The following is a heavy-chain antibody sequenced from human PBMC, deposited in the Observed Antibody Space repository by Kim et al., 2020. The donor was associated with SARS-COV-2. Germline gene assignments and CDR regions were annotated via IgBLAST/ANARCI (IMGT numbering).Heavy chain of an antibody. D-gene: IGHD3-10*01. J-gene: IGHJ4*02. Sequence: GVSLRLSCAASGITFSDYWVTWVRQAPGKGLEWVANIKQDGSETNYVDSVRGRFIISRDSAKNSVYLQMNSLRAEDTALYYCASGSAFASGSFYRHFDYWGQGTLVTVSS. CDR3: ASGSAFASGSFYRHFDY. CDR2: IKQDGSET. V-gene: IGHV3-7*01. CDR1: GITFSDYW.